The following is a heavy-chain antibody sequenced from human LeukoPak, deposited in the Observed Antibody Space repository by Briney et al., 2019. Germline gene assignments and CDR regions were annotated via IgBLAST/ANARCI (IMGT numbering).Heavy chain of an antibody. CDR1: GGSFSGYY. J-gene: IGHJ4*02. V-gene: IGHV4-34*01. D-gene: IGHD3-3*01. Sequence: SETLSLTCAVYGGSFSGYYWSWIRQPPGKGLEWVGEINHSGSTNYNPSLKSRVTISVDTSKNQFSLKLSSVTAADTAVYYCARGFRFWSGYYPYFDYWGQGTLVTVSS. CDR3: ARGFRFWSGYYPYFDY. CDR2: INHSGST.